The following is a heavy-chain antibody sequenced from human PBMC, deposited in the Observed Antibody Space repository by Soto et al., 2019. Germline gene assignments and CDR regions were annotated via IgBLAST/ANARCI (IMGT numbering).Heavy chain of an antibody. CDR1: GGTFGSYA. Sequence: SSGKVCCKASGGTFGSYAISWVRQAPGQGLEWMGGIIPIFGTANYAQKFQGRVTITADESTSTAYMELSSLRSEDTAVYYCARGSDYGATLDYWGQGTLVTVSS. CDR2: IIPIFGTA. V-gene: IGHV1-69*13. J-gene: IGHJ4*02. D-gene: IGHD3-16*01. CDR3: ARGSDYGATLDY.